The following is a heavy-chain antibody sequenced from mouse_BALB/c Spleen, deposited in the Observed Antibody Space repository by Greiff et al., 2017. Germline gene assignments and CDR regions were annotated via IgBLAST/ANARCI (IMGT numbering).Heavy chain of an antibody. Sequence: VQLQQSGPELVRPGVSVKISCKGSGYTFTDYAMPWVKQSHAKSLEWIGVISTYYGNTNYNQKFKGKATMTVDKSSSTAYMELASLTSEDSAIYYCARSGKLPIRREAMDYWGQGTSVTVSS. CDR3: ARSGKLPIRREAMDY. J-gene: IGHJ4*01. D-gene: IGHD1-2*01. V-gene: IGHV1-67*01. CDR2: ISTYYGNT. CDR1: GYTFTDYA.